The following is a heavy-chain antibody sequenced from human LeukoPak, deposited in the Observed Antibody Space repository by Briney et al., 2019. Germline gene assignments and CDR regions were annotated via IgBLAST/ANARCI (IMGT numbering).Heavy chain of an antibody. CDR3: SIRHGSHHGSGYWGQ. CDR2: ITTSGATT. D-gene: IGHD3-22*01. CDR1: GFTFSSYG. Sequence: GGSLRLSCAASGFTFSSYGMSWVRQAPGKGLEWVSYITTSGATTSYADSVKGRFTISRDNPRNSLYMQMNSLRAEDTAVYYCSIRHGSHHGSGYWGQWGQGT. J-gene: IGHJ4*02. V-gene: IGHV3-23*01.